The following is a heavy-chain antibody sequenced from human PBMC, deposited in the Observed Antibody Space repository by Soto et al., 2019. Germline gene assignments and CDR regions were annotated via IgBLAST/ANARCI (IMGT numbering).Heavy chain of an antibody. J-gene: IGHJ6*02. CDR2: ISGSGGST. CDR3: AKGPRCYGPRADYYYGMDV. Sequence: GGSLRLSCAASGFTFSSYAMSWVRQAPGKGLEWVSAISGSGGSTYYADSVKGRFTISRDNSKNTLYLQMNSLRAEDTAVYYCAKGPRCYGPRADYYYGMDVWGQGTTVTVSS. CDR1: GFTFSSYA. V-gene: IGHV3-23*01. D-gene: IGHD5-18*01.